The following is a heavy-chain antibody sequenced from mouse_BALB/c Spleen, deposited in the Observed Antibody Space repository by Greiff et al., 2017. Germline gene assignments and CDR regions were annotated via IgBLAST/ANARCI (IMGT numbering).Heavy chain of an antibody. V-gene: IGHV1S135*01. CDR2: IDPYNGGT. D-gene: IGHD2-1*01. Sequence: VQLQQSGPELVKPGASVKVSCKASGYAFTSYNMYWVKQSHGKSLEWIGYIDPYNGGTSYNQKFKGKATLTVDKSSSTAYMHLNSLTSEDSAVYYCARLKIYYGNYDAMDYWGQGTSVTVSS. CDR1: GYAFTSYN. J-gene: IGHJ4*01. CDR3: ARLKIYYGNYDAMDY.